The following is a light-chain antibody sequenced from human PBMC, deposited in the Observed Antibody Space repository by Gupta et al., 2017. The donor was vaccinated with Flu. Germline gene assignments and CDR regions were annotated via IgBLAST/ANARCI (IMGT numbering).Light chain of an antibody. CDR2: GNN. CDR3: QSYDSSRGVYV. Sequence: VTITCTGSSSNNGADYDVHWYQQLPATAPTLLIYGNNNRPPGVPDRFSGAKSATSAALAITGLQAEDDADYYCQSYDSSRGVYVFGTGTEVTVL. CDR1: SSNNGADYD. V-gene: IGLV1-40*01. J-gene: IGLJ1*01.